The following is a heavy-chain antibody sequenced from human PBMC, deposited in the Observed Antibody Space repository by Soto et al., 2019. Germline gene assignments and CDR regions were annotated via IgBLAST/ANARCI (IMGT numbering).Heavy chain of an antibody. Sequence: GGSLRLSCAASGFTFSSYGMHWVRQAPGKGLEWVDLIWFDGSDKYYTEPVKGRFTISRDHSKSTLYLQMNSLRAEDTAVYYCARLYCSAASCYSVGAFDIRGQGTMVTV. CDR1: GFTFSSYG. D-gene: IGHD2-15*01. CDR2: IWFDGSDK. J-gene: IGHJ3*02. V-gene: IGHV3-33*01. CDR3: ARLYCSAASCYSVGAFDI.